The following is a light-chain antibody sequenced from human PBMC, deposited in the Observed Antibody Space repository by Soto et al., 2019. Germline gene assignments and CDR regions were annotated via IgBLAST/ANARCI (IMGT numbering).Light chain of an antibody. CDR3: QQYDRFPYT. V-gene: IGKV1-5*03. Sequence: DIKMTQSPSTLSASVGDTVTITCRASQSISNWLAWYQQKPGQAPKLLIHKASTLESGVPSRFSGSGSGTEFTLTISSLQHDDFATFYCQQYDRFPYTCGQGTKLEIK. CDR1: QSISNW. J-gene: IGKJ2*01. CDR2: KAS.